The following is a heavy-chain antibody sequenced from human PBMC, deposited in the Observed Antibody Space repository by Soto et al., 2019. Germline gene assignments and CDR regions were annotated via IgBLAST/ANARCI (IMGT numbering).Heavy chain of an antibody. J-gene: IGHJ5*02. CDR1: GYTFTSYG. V-gene: IGHV1-18*01. CDR3: ARGLRYFDWLFVETWFDP. D-gene: IGHD3-9*01. Sequence: ASVKVSCKASGYTFTSYGISWVRQAPGQGLEWMGWISAYNGNTNYAQKLQGRVTMTTDTSTSTAYMELRSLRSDDTALYYCARGLRYFDWLFVETWFDPWGQGTLVTVSS. CDR2: ISAYNGNT.